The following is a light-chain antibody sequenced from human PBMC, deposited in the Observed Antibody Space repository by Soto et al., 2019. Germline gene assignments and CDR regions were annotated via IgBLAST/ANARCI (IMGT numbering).Light chain of an antibody. V-gene: IGKV1-9*01. CDR1: QGIYTY. Sequence: DIQLTQSPSFLSASVGDRVTITCRASQGIYTYLAWYQQKPGKAPELLIYAASTLQSGVPSRFSGSGSGTEFPPTISSLQPEDFATYYCQHLNSYPLTFGRGTKVEIK. CDR2: AAS. CDR3: QHLNSYPLT. J-gene: IGKJ1*01.